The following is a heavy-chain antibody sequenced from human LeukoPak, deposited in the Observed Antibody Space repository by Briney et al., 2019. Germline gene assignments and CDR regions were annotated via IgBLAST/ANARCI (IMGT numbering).Heavy chain of an antibody. CDR1: GFSVNNLY. V-gene: IGHV3-23*01. CDR2: ISGSGDGT. D-gene: IGHD6-13*01. Sequence: GGSLRLSCAASGFSVNNLYMSWVRQAPGKGLEWVSAISGSGDGTYYADSVKGRFTISRDNSKNTLYLQMNSLRAEDTAVYYCGKDQNVATAGFPYDYWGQGTLVTVSS. CDR3: GKDQNVATAGFPYDY. J-gene: IGHJ4*02.